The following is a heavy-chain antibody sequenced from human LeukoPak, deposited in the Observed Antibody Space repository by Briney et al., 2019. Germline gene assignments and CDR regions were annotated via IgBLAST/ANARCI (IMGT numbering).Heavy chain of an antibody. CDR3: ARDPDHGDYGFDY. CDR1: GFTFSSYE. J-gene: IGHJ4*02. D-gene: IGHD4-17*01. CDR2: ISSSGSTI. Sequence: GGSLRLSCAASGFTFSSYEMNWVRQAPGKGLEWVSYISSSGSTIYYADSVKGRFTISRDNAKNSLYLQMDSLRAEDTAVYYCARDPDHGDYGFDYWGQGTLVTVSS. V-gene: IGHV3-48*03.